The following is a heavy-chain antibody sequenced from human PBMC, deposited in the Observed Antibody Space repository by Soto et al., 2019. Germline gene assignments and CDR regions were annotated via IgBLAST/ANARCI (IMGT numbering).Heavy chain of an antibody. D-gene: IGHD1-1*01. CDR1: GYAFTTYG. J-gene: IGHJ4*02. V-gene: IGHV1-18*01. Sequence: QVHLVQSGAEVKKPGASVKVSCKGSGYAFTTYGITWVRQAPGQELEWMGWISAHNGNTNYAQKLQGRVTVTRDTSTSTAYMELRSQRSDDTAVCYCARGRYGDYWGQGALVTVSS. CDR3: ARGRYGDY. CDR2: ISAHNGNT.